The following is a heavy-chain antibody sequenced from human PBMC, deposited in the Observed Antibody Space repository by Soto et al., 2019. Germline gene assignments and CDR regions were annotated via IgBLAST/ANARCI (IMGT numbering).Heavy chain of an antibody. V-gene: IGHV3-23*01. Sequence: EVQLLESGGGLVQPGGSLRLSCAASGFTFSSYTMSWVRQAPGKGLEWISAVSGSGGSTYYADSVKGLFTISRDNSKDTLSLQMKSLRAADTGVYYCADTADYNWTDCWGQGTLVTVSS. D-gene: IGHD3-10*01. J-gene: IGHJ5*01. CDR3: ADTADYNWTDC. CDR1: GFTFSSYT. CDR2: VSGSGGST.